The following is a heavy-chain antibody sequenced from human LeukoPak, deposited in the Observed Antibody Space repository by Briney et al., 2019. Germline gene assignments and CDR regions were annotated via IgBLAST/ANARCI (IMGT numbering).Heavy chain of an antibody. J-gene: IGHJ4*02. Sequence: SETLSLTCTVSGGSISSYHWSWIRQPPGKGLEWIGYIYYSGSTNYNPSLKSRVTISVDTSKNQFSLKLSSVTAADTAVYYCARGIYSYGFYFDYWGQGTWSPSPQ. CDR2: IYYSGST. CDR1: GGSISSYH. D-gene: IGHD5-18*01. V-gene: IGHV4-59*01. CDR3: ARGIYSYGFYFDY.